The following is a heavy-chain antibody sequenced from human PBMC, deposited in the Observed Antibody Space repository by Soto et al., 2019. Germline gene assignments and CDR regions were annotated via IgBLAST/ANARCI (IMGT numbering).Heavy chain of an antibody. CDR3: ATRSTAFDY. V-gene: IGHV1-18*01. Sequence: QVQLVQSGPEVKKPGASVKVSCKTSGYTFTSYGISWVRQAPGQGLEWMGWITTDKGKTTYAQKFQGRVTMTTDTSTSTAYMELRSLRCDDTAVYYCATRSTAFDYWGQGTLVTVSS. CDR1: GYTFTSYG. J-gene: IGHJ4*02. CDR2: ITTDKGKT.